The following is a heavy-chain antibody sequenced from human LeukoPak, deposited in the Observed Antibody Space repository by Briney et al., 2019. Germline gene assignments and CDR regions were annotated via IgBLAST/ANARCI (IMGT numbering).Heavy chain of an antibody. D-gene: IGHD5-18*01. Sequence: GASVKVSCKAPGYTFTSYGISWVRQAPGQGLEWMGWISAYNGNTNYAQKLQGRVTMTTDTSTSTAYMELRSLRSDDTAVYYCARDRPSLYSYGGVAFDIWGQGTMVTVSS. CDR2: ISAYNGNT. CDR3: ARDRPSLYSYGGVAFDI. J-gene: IGHJ3*02. CDR1: GYTFTSYG. V-gene: IGHV1-18*01.